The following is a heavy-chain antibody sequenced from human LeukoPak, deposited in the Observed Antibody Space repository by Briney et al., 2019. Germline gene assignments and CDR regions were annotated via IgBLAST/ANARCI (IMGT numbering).Heavy chain of an antibody. CDR1: GFTFSSYW. J-gene: IGHJ4*02. D-gene: IGHD1-26*01. CDR2: IKQDGSEK. V-gene: IGHV3-7*01. Sequence: PGGSLRLSCAASGFTFSSYWMSWVRQAPGKGLEGVANIKQDGSEKYYVDSVKGRFTISRDNAKNSLYLQMNSLRAEDTAVYYCARGGDFSGSYFFDYWGQGTLVTVSS. CDR3: ARGGDFSGSYFFDY.